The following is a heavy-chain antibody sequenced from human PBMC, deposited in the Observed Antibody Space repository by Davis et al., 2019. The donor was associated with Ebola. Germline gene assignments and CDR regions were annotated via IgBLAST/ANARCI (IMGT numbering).Heavy chain of an antibody. CDR2: ISGSGGST. V-gene: IGHV3-23*01. D-gene: IGHD3-9*01. Sequence: GESLKISCAASGFTFSSYWMSWVRQAPGKGLEWVSAISGSGGSTYYADSVKGRFTISRDNSKNTLYLQMNSLRAEDTAVYYCAKDGGYDILTGRDAFDIWGQGTMVTVSS. CDR3: AKDGGYDILTGRDAFDI. J-gene: IGHJ3*02. CDR1: GFTFSSYW.